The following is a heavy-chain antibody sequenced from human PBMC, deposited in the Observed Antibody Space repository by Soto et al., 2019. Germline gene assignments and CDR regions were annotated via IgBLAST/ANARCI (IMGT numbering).Heavy chain of an antibody. V-gene: IGHV5-51*01. D-gene: IGHD3-3*01. CDR1: GYSFTNYW. CDR2: IYPDDSDT. J-gene: IGHJ5*02. CDR3: ARLEWLSLAAWFDP. Sequence: DSLKISCNGSGYSFTNYWIGLVRQMPGKGLEWMGMIYPDDSDTKYSPSFQGQVTFSADKSINTAYLQWSSLKASDTAIYYCARLEWLSLAAWFDPWGQGTLVTVSS.